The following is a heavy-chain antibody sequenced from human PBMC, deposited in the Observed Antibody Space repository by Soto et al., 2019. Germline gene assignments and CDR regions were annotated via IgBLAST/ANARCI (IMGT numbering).Heavy chain of an antibody. D-gene: IGHD2-15*01. CDR2: FDPEDGET. Sequence: GASVKVSCKVSGYTLTELSMHWVRQAPGKGLEWMGGFDPEDGETIYAQKFQGRVTMTEDTSTDTAYMELSSLRSEDTAVYYCATDRGVCSGGSCHYYFDYWGQGTLVNVSS. J-gene: IGHJ4*02. CDR3: ATDRGVCSGGSCHYYFDY. V-gene: IGHV1-24*01. CDR1: GYTLTELS.